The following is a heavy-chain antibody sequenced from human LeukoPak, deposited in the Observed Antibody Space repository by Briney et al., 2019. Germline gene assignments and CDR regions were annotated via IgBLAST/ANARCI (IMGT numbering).Heavy chain of an antibody. CDR3: SRENGAFSPFGY. CDR2: VSLSGLT. Sequence: PSGTLSLTCGVSGGSITSTNWWSWVRQPPGQGLEWIGEVSLSGLTNYNPSLSSRIIMALDTSKNHLSLHLTSVTAADTAVYYCSRENGAFSPFGYWGQGYLVTV. CDR1: GGSITSTNW. D-gene: IGHD1-26*01. J-gene: IGHJ4*02. V-gene: IGHV4-4*02.